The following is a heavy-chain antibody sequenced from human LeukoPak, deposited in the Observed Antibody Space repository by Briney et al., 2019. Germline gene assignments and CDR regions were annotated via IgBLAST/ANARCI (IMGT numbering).Heavy chain of an antibody. J-gene: IGHJ4*02. V-gene: IGHV3-23*01. D-gene: IGHD6-19*01. CDR3: AKDGAVAGTIDFDY. CDR1: GFTFSTYA. CDR2: ISGSGGST. Sequence: PGGSLRLSCAASGFTFSTYAMIWVRQAPGKGLEWVSSISGSGGSTYYADSVKGRFTISRDNSKNTLYLQMNSLRAEDTAVYYCAKDGAVAGTIDFDYWGQGTLVTVSS.